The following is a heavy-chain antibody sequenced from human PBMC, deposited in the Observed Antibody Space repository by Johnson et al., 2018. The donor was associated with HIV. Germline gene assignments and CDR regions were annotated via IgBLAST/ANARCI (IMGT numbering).Heavy chain of an antibody. Sequence: VQLVESGGGVVQPGRSLRLSCAASGFTFSSYDMHWVRQATGKGLEWVSAIGTAGDTYYPGSVKGRFTISRENAKNTLYLQMNSLRAEDTAVYYCAKDELWNTDYGDYGTSYYYDSSGAFDIWGQGTMVTVSS. D-gene: IGHD3-22*01. V-gene: IGHV3-13*01. CDR1: GFTFSSYD. CDR3: AKDELWNTDYGDYGTSYYYDSSGAFDI. J-gene: IGHJ3*02. CDR2: IGTAGDT.